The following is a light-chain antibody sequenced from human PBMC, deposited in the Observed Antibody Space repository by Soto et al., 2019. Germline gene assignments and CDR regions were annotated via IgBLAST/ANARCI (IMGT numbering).Light chain of an antibody. CDR1: QSVLYRSSNKSY. V-gene: IGKV4-1*01. Sequence: DIVMTQSPDFLAVSLGERATITCKSSQSVLYRSSNKSYLAWYQQRPGQPPTLLLNWASTRESGVPDRFIGSGSETDFALTISSLQAGDEAIYHCQQYYNTPYTFGQGTTLEIK. J-gene: IGKJ2*01. CDR2: WAS. CDR3: QQYYNTPYT.